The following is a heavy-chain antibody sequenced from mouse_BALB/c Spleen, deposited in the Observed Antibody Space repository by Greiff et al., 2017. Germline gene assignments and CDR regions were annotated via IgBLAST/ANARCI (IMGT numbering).Heavy chain of an antibody. D-gene: IGHD4-1*01. V-gene: IGHV1-69*02. Sequence: QVQLQQPGAELVKPGASVKLSCKASGYTFTSYWMHWVKQRPGQGLEWIGEIDPSDSYTNYNQKFKGKATLTVDKSSSTAYMQLSSLTSEDSAVYYGARGGVLGRGFAYWGQGTLVTVSA. J-gene: IGHJ3*01. CDR2: IDPSDSYT. CDR1: GYTFTSYW. CDR3: ARGGVLGRGFAY.